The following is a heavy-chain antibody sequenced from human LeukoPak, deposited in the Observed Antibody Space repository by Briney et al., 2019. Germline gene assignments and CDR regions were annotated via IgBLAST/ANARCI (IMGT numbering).Heavy chain of an antibody. V-gene: IGHV3-23*01. Sequence: GGSLRLSCAASGFTFSSYAMSWVRQAPGKGLEWVSAISGSGGSTYYADSVKGRFTISRDNSRDTLYLQMNSLRAEDTAVYYCARGYYDYVWGSYYFDYWGQGTLVTVSS. J-gene: IGHJ4*02. D-gene: IGHD3-16*01. CDR1: GFTFSSYA. CDR3: ARGYYDYVWGSYYFDY. CDR2: ISGSGGST.